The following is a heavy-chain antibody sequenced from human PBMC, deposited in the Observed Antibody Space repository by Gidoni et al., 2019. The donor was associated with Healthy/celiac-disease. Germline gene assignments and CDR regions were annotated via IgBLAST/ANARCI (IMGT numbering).Heavy chain of an antibody. CDR2: ISYSGIT. CDR3: ARLYSRGWSRDWFDP. D-gene: IGHD6-19*01. J-gene: IGHJ5*02. V-gene: IGHV4-59*01. CDR1: GGSISSYY. Sequence: QVQLQESGPGLVKPSETLSLTCTVPGGSISSYYWSWTRQPPGKGLEWIGYISYSGITNYNPSLKSRFTISVDPSNNQFSLKLSSVTAADTAVYYCARLYSRGWSRDWFDPWGQGTLVTVSS.